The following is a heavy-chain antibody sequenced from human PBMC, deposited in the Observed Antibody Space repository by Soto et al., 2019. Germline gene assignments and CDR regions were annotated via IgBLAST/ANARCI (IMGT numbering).Heavy chain of an antibody. Sequence: QVQLVQSGAEVEKPGASVKVSCKASGFNFITYGINWVRQAPGQGLEWMGWISAYNGNTNYAQKLQGRVTMTTDTSTTTAYMELRSLRSDDTAVYYCARGYCSGGSCPYGVDVWGQGTKVTVSS. J-gene: IGHJ6*02. CDR3: ARGYCSGGSCPYGVDV. V-gene: IGHV1-18*01. CDR1: GFNFITYG. D-gene: IGHD2-15*01. CDR2: ISAYNGNT.